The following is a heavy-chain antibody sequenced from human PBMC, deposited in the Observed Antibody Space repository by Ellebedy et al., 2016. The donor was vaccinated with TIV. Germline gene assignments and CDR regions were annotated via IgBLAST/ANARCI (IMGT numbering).Heavy chain of an antibody. D-gene: IGHD6-19*01. V-gene: IGHV3-7*01. CDR2: INQDGSGE. CDR1: GFTFSSYW. J-gene: IGHJ4*02. CDR3: ARYLDKSSGWYGGAAY. Sequence: GESLKISCAASGFTFSSYWMSWVRQAPGKGLEWVANINQDGSGEYYVDSVKGRFTISRDNSMTTLYLEMNSLRAEDTAVYYCARYLDKSSGWYGGAAYWGQGTLVTVSS.